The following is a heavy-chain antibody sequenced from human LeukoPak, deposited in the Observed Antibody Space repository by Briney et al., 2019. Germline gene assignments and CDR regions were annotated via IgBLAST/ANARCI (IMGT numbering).Heavy chain of an antibody. CDR1: GYTFTSYG. CDR2: ISAYNGDT. D-gene: IGHD6-19*01. V-gene: IGHV1-18*01. J-gene: IGHJ4*02. Sequence: GASVKVSCKASGYTFTSYGISWVRQAPGQGLEYMGWISAYNGDTNYAHNLQGRVTMTTDTSTSTAYMELRSLRSDDTAVYYCATYSSGWTRGYWGQGTLVTVSS. CDR3: ATYSSGWTRGY.